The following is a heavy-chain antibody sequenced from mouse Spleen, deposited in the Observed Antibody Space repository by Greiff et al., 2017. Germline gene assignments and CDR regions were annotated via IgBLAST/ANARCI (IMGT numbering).Heavy chain of an antibody. V-gene: IGHV1-53*01. CDR1: GYTFTSYW. D-gene: IGHD1-1*01. CDR2: INPSNGGT. Sequence: QVQLQQPGTELVKPGASVKLSCKASGYTFTSYWMHWVKQRPGQGLEWIGNINPSNGGTNYNEKFKSKATLTVDKSSSTAYMQLSSLTSEDSAVYYCARGLIYYGRRELYFDVWGAGTTVTVSS. J-gene: IGHJ1*01. CDR3: ARGLIYYGRRELYFDV.